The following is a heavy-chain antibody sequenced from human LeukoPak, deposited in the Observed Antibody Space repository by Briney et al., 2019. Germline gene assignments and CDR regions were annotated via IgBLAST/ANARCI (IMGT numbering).Heavy chain of an antibody. V-gene: IGHV4-39*01. J-gene: IGHJ4*02. D-gene: IGHD1-26*01. CDR2: IYYSGST. CDR1: GGSISSSSYY. CDR3: ARHGVGVDDY. Sequence: PSETLSLTCNVSGGSISSSSYYWGWIRQPPGKGLEWIGNIYYSGSTYYNPSLKSRVIISVDTSKNQFSLKLSSVTAADTAVYYCARHGVGVDDYWGQGTLVTVSS.